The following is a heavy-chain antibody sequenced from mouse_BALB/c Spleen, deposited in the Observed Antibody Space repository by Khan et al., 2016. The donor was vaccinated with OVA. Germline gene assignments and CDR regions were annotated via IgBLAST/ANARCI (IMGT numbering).Heavy chain of an antibody. CDR2: INPATDYT. D-gene: IGHD1-1*01. CDR3: VNHGSSSAWFTY. V-gene: IGHV1-7*01. CDR1: GYTFTSYW. Sequence: VQLQESGAELAKPGASVKMSCKASGYTFTSYWMHWVKQRPGQGLEWIGYINPATDYTEYNQKFKNKATLTAEKSSSTAYMQLSSLTSEAAAVYYCVNHGSSSAWFTYWGQGTPVTVSA. J-gene: IGHJ3*01.